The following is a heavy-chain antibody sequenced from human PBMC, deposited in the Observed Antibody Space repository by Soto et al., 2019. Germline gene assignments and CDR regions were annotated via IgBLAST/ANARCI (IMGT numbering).Heavy chain of an antibody. V-gene: IGHV1-2*02. D-gene: IGHD3-3*01. CDR1: GYTFTGYY. Sequence: ASVKVSCKASGYTFTGYYMHWVRQAPGQGLEWMGWINPNSGGTNYAQKFQGRVTMTRDTSISTAYMELSRLRSDDTAVYYCAITIFGVVPRDYYGMDVWGQGTTVTVSS. CDR3: AITIFGVVPRDYYGMDV. CDR2: INPNSGGT. J-gene: IGHJ6*02.